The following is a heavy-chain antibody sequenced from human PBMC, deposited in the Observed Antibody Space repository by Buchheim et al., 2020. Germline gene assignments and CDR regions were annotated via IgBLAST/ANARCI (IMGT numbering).Heavy chain of an antibody. D-gene: IGHD3-16*02. J-gene: IGHJ4*02. CDR3: AKDPVYDYVWGSYRYYFDY. Sequence: EVQLLESGGGLVQPGGSLRLSCAASGFTFSSYAMSWVRQAPGKGLEWVSAISGSGGSTYYVDSVKGRFTISRDNSKNTLYMQMNSLRAEDTAVYYCAKDPVYDYVWGSYRYYFDYWGQGTL. CDR1: GFTFSSYA. CDR2: ISGSGGST. V-gene: IGHV3-23*01.